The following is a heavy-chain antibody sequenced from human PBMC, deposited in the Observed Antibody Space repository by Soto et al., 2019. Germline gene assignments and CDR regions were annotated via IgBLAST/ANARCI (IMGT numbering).Heavy chain of an antibody. Sequence: QVQLQESGPGLVKPSETLSLTCTVSGGSISSYYWSWIRQPPGKGLEWIGYIYYSGSTNYNPSLKSRVIISVDTSKNQFSLKLSSVTAANTAVYYGASSSLVGDDAVDIWGQGTMVTVSS. V-gene: IGHV4-59*01. CDR2: IYYSGST. J-gene: IGHJ3*02. CDR1: GGSISSYY. D-gene: IGHD3-16*01. CDR3: ASSSLVGDDAVDI.